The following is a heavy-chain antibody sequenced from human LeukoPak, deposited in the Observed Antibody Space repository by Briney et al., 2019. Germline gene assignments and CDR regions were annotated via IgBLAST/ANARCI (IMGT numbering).Heavy chain of an antibody. CDR1: GGSISSSSYY. V-gene: IGHV4-39*07. CDR3: ARRLLWFGESDY. J-gene: IGHJ4*02. CDR2: INHSGST. D-gene: IGHD3-10*01. Sequence: SETLSLTCTVSGGSISSSSYYWSWIRQPPGKGLEWIGEINHSGSTNYNPSLRSRVTISVDTSKNQFSLKLSSVTAADTAVYYCARRLLWFGESDYWGQGTLVTVSS.